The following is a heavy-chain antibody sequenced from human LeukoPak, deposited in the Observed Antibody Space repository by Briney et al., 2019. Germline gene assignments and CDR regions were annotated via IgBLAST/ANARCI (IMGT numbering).Heavy chain of an antibody. J-gene: IGHJ4*02. CDR3: ARDGYYYDFSGHRPFDY. D-gene: IGHD3-22*01. CDR2: IYTSGST. CDR1: GGSISSSSYY. Sequence: SETLSLTCTVSGGSISSSSYYWSWIRLPAGKGLEWIGRIYTSGSTNYNPSLKSRVTMSVDTSKNQFSLKLSSVTAADTAVYYCARDGYYYDFSGHRPFDYWGQGTLVTVSS. V-gene: IGHV4-61*02.